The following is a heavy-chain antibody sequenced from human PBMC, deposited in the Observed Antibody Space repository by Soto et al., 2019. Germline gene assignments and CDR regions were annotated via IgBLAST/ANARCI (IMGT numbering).Heavy chain of an antibody. CDR2: ISAYNGNT. Sequence: ASVKVSCKASGYTFTSYGISWVRQAPGQGLEWMGWISAYNGNTNYAQKLQGRVTMTTDTSTSTAYMELRSLRSDDTAVYYCARDTNSNYRAYNWLDPWGQGTLVTVSS. CDR1: GYTFTSYG. V-gene: IGHV1-18*01. J-gene: IGHJ5*02. D-gene: IGHD1-7*01. CDR3: ARDTNSNYRAYNWLDP.